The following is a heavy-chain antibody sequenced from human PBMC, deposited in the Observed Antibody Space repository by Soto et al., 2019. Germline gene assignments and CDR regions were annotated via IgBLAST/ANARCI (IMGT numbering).Heavy chain of an antibody. CDR3: ASTVTTGLDAFDI. CDR2: INHSGST. Sequence: QLQLQRWGAGLLKPSETLSLTCAVYGGSFSGYYWSWIRQPPGKGLEWIGEINHSGSTNYNPSLKSRVTISVDTSKNQFSLKLSSVTAADTAVYYCASTVTTGLDAFDIWGQGTMVTVSS. V-gene: IGHV4-34*01. CDR1: GGSFSGYY. J-gene: IGHJ3*02. D-gene: IGHD4-17*01.